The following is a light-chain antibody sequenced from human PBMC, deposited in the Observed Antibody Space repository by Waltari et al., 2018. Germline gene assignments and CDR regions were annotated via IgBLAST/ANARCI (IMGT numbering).Light chain of an antibody. CDR3: QQSYTTPQT. J-gene: IGKJ2*01. Sequence: DIQMTQSPSTLSASVGDRVTMTCRAGQIIDTYLSWYQQRPGRAPRLLIFAASNLHSGVPSRFSGSGSGTEFTLTISTLQLEDFATYYCQQSYTTPQTFGPGTKLDIK. V-gene: IGKV1-39*01. CDR1: QIIDTY. CDR2: AAS.